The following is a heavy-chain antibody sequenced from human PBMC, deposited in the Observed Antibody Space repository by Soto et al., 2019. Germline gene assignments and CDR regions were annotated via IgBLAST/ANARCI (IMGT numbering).Heavy chain of an antibody. J-gene: IGHJ5*02. V-gene: IGHV1-69*08. Sequence: QVQLVQSGAEVKKPGSSVKVSCKASGGTFSSYTISWVRQAPGQGLEWMGRIIPILGIANYAQKFQGRVTITADKSTSTAYMELSSLRSEDTAVYYCARDVGPAAPRGTWFDPWGQGTLVTVSS. CDR2: IIPILGIA. CDR1: GGTFSSYT. D-gene: IGHD2-2*01. CDR3: ARDVGPAAPRGTWFDP.